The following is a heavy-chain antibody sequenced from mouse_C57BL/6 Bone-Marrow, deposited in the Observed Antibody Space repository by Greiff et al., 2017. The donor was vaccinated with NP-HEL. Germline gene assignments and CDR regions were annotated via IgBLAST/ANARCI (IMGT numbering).Heavy chain of an antibody. J-gene: IGHJ3*01. Sequence: EVKVVESGGGLVKPGGSLKLSCAASGFTFSDYGMHWVRQAPEKGLEWVAYISSGSSTIYYADTVKGRFTISRDNAKNTLFLQMTSLRSEDTAMYYCARPFIYYDYDGAFAYWGQGTLVTVSA. CDR2: ISSGSSTI. D-gene: IGHD2-4*01. CDR3: ARPFIYYDYDGAFAY. CDR1: GFTFSDYG. V-gene: IGHV5-17*01.